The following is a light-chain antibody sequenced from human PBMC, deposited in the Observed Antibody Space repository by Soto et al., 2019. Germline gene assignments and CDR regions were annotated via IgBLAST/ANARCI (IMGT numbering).Light chain of an antibody. CDR1: SGHISYA. J-gene: IGLJ3*02. Sequence: QLVLTQSTSASASLGASVKLTCTLSSGHISYAIAWHQQQPEKGPRYLMKLNSDGSHSKGDGIPDRFSGSSSGAERYLTISSLQSEDQADYYCQTWGTGIRWVFGGGTKVTVL. CDR2: LNSDGSH. CDR3: QTWGTGIRWV. V-gene: IGLV4-69*01.